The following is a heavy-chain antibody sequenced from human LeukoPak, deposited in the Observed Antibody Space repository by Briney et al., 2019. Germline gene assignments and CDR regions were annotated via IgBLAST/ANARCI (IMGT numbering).Heavy chain of an antibody. Sequence: GRSLRLSCAASGFTFSSYGMHWVRQAPGKGLEWVAVIWYDGSNKYYADSVKGRFTISRDNSKNTLYLQMNSLRAEDTAVYYCARDGEEWGLRAFRFDYWGQGTLVTVSS. V-gene: IGHV3-33*01. CDR1: GFTFSSYG. J-gene: IGHJ4*02. CDR2: IWYDGSNK. CDR3: ARDGEEWGLRAFRFDY. D-gene: IGHD1-26*01.